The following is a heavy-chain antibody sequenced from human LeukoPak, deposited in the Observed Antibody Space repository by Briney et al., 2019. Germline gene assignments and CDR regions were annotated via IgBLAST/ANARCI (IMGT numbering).Heavy chain of an antibody. CDR1: GYSFTSYW. D-gene: IGHD6-13*01. J-gene: IGHJ4*02. CDR2: IYPGDSDT. V-gene: IGHV5-51*01. Sequence: RGESLKISCKGSGYSFTSYWIGWVRQMPGKGLGWLGIIYPGDSDTRYSPSFQGQVTISADKSISTAYLQWSSLRASDTAMYYCARRSISSPYYVYWGQGTLVTVSS. CDR3: ARRSISSPYYVY.